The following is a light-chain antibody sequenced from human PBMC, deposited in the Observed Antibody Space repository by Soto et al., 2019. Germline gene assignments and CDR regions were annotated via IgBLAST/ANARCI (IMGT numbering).Light chain of an antibody. CDR1: QSVSGY. CDR3: QQYGNSVWT. V-gene: IGKV3-20*01. CDR2: GAS. Sequence: EVVLTQSPVTLSLAPGERATLSCRASQSVSGYLAWYQQKPVQAPRLLIFGASSRASGIPDRFSGSGSGTDFTLTISRLEPEDFAVYYCQQYGNSVWTFGQGTKVDI. J-gene: IGKJ1*01.